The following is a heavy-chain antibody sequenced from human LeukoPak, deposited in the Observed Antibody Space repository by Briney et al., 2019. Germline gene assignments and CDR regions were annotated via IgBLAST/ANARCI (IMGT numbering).Heavy chain of an antibody. D-gene: IGHD3/OR15-3a*01. CDR1: GDSISSYY. V-gene: IGHV4-59*08. CDR2: IYYSGST. Sequence: SETLSLTCTVSGDSISSYYWSWIRQPPGKGLEWIGYIYYSGSTNYNPSFKSRVTISVDTSKNQFSLKLSSVTAADTAVYYCARFGTITHFDYWGQGTLVTVSS. CDR3: ARFGTITHFDY. J-gene: IGHJ4*02.